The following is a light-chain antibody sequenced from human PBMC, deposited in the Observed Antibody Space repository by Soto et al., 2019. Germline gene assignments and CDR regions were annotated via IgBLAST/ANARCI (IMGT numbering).Light chain of an antibody. V-gene: IGKV3-15*01. J-gene: IGKJ1*01. CDR3: QQYNNWART. Sequence: EIVMTQSPATLSVSPGERATLSCRASQSVSSDLAWYHQKPGQAPRLLIYSAPTRATGIPARFSGSGSGTEFTLTINSLQSEDFAVYYCQQYNNWARTFGQGTKVEIK. CDR2: SAP. CDR1: QSVSSD.